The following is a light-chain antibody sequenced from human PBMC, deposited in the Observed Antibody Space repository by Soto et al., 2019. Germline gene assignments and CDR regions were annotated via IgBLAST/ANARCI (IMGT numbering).Light chain of an antibody. CDR1: SSNIGTNA. CDR2: NNY. CDR3: AAWDDSLDGFWV. Sequence: QPVLTQPPSASGTPGQRVTMSCSGSSSNIGTNAVIWFQQLPGTAPKLLIYNNYQRPSGVPDRFSGSKSGTSGSLAISGLQSEDEADYYCAAWDDSLDGFWVFGGGTKVTVL. V-gene: IGLV1-44*01. J-gene: IGLJ3*02.